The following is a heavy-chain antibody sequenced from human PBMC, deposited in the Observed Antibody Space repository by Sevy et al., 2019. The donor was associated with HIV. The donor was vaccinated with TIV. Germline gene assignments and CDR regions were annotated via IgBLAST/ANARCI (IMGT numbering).Heavy chain of an antibody. V-gene: IGHV3-21*01. CDR2: IRSYSYI. CDR1: GFTFTSYS. Sequence: GGSLRLSCEASGFTFTSYSMNWVRQAPGKGLEWFSSIRSYSYISYADSVKGRFTVSRDNAKNSLYLQMSSLRAEDIAVYYCARDGGNYFDYWGQGTLVTVSS. J-gene: IGHJ4*02. D-gene: IGHD3-16*01. CDR3: ARDGGNYFDY.